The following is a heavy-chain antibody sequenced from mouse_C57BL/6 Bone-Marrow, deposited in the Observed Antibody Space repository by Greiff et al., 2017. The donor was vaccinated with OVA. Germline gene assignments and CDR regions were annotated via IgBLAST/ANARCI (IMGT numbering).Heavy chain of an antibody. CDR1: GYTFTSYW. J-gene: IGHJ1*03. D-gene: IGHD3-3*01. V-gene: IGHV1-69*01. Sequence: QVQLQQPGAELVMPGASVKLSCKASGYTFTSYWMHWVKQRPGQGLEWIGEIDPSDSYTNYNQKFKGKSTLTVDKSSSTAYMQLSSLTSEDSAVYYCAKGDPPWYFDVWGTGTTVTVSS. CDR2: IDPSDSYT. CDR3: AKGDPPWYFDV.